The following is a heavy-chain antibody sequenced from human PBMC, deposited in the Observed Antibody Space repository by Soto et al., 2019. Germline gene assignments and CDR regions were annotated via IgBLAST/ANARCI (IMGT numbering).Heavy chain of an antibody. Sequence: GPGPGESSETLSLTCTVSGVSISSGGHYWSWIRQTPGKGLEWVGYIQVSGDTFYNPSLEGRVSMSVDTSNNQFSLDLTSVTAADTAMYYCVRDTSWSRPYWGQGTLVTVSS. V-gene: IGHV4-30-4*01. D-gene: IGHD2-15*01. CDR2: IQVSGDT. CDR3: VRDTSWSRPY. CDR1: GVSISSGGHY. J-gene: IGHJ4*02.